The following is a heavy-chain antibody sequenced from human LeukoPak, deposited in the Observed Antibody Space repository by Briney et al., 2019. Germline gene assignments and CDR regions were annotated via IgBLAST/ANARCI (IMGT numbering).Heavy chain of an antibody. CDR1: GFTFSSYG. D-gene: IGHD3-10*01. J-gene: IGHJ5*02. CDR3: AKARTMVRGVIVNWFDP. Sequence: GRSLRLSCAASGFTFSSYGIHWVRQAPGKGLEWVAVISYDGSNKYYADSVKGRFTISRDNSKNTLYLQMNSLRAEDTAVYYCAKARTMVRGVIVNWFDPCGQGTLVTVAS. CDR2: ISYDGSNK. V-gene: IGHV3-30*18.